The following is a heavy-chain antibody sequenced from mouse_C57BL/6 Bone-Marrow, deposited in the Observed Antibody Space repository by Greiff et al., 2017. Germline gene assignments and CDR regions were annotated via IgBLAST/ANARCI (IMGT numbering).Heavy chain of an antibody. CDR2: GRNNANDYTT. Sequence: EVPVVESGGGLVQSGRSLRLSCATSGFTFSDFYMEWVRQAPGKGLEWIAAGRNNANDYTTEYCASVKGRFIVSSDTSQSILYLQMNALRAEVTAIYYGARDGESRWYIDVWGTGTTVTVSS. CDR1: GFTFSDFY. CDR3: ARDGESRWYIDV. V-gene: IGHV7-1*01. J-gene: IGHJ1*03.